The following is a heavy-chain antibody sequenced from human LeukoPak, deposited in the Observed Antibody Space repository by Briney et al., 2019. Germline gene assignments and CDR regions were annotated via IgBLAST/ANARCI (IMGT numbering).Heavy chain of an antibody. CDR3: AGQGYCSGGSCYRVVYYYYYGMDV. CDR2: IYYSGST. CDR1: GGSISSSSYY. D-gene: IGHD2-15*01. V-gene: IGHV4-39*01. Sequence: SETLSLTCTVSGGSISSSSYYWGWIRQPPGKGLEWIGSIYYSGSTYYNPSLKSRVTISVDTSKNQFSLKLSSVTAADTAVYYCAGQGYCSGGSCYRVVYYYYYGMDVWGQGTTVAVSS. J-gene: IGHJ6*02.